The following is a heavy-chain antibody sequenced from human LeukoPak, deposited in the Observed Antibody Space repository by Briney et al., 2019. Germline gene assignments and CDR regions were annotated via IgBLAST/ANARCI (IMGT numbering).Heavy chain of an antibody. D-gene: IGHD3-10*01. V-gene: IGHV3-30*04. J-gene: IGHJ4*02. CDR3: AREPEFGEYDY. CDR1: GFIFNSYL. Sequence: PGGSLRLSRAASGFIFNSYLMHWVRRTPGKGLEWVAAMSYDGTIEYYPDSVKGRFTISRDNSKNTVFLQMNSLRVEDSALYYCAREPEFGEYDYWGQGTLVTVSS. CDR2: MSYDGTIE.